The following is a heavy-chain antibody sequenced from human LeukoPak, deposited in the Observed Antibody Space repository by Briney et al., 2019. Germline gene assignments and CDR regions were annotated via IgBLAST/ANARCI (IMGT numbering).Heavy chain of an antibody. Sequence: ASVKVSCKASGYTFTSYGISWVRQAPGQGLEWMGWISAYNGNTNYAQKLQGRVTMTTDTSTSTAYMELRSLRSEDTAIYYCVGQQFSSWGPSDFYYYGMDVWGQGTTVTVTS. CDR3: VGQQFSSWGPSDFYYYGMDV. CDR1: GYTFTSYG. CDR2: ISAYNGNT. V-gene: IGHV1-18*01. D-gene: IGHD6-13*01. J-gene: IGHJ6*02.